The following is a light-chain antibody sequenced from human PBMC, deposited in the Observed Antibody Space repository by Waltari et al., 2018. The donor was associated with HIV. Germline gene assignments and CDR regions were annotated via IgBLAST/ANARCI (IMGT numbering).Light chain of an antibody. CDR1: SSDVGGYNY. Sequence: QSALTQPPSASGSPGQSVTISCTGTSSDVGGYNYVSWYQQPPGKAPKLMMYEVSKRPSGVPDRFFGSKSGNTASLTVSGLQAEDEADYYCSSYAGSNNSVVFGGWTKLTVL. J-gene: IGLJ2*01. CDR2: EVS. CDR3: SSYAGSNNSVV. V-gene: IGLV2-8*01.